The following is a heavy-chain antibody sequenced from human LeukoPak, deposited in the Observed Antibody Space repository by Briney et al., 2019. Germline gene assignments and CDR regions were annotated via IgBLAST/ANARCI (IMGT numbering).Heavy chain of an antibody. CDR3: AREANLGAFDI. D-gene: IGHD4/OR15-4a*01. V-gene: IGHV3-21*01. CDR2: ISSSSSYI. J-gene: IGHJ3*02. Sequence: GGSLRLSCAASGFTFSSYSMNCVRQPPGKGLEWVSSISSSSSYIYYADSVKGRFTISRDNAKNSLYLQMNSLRAEDTAVYYCAREANLGAFDIWGQGPMVTVSS. CDR1: GFTFSSYS.